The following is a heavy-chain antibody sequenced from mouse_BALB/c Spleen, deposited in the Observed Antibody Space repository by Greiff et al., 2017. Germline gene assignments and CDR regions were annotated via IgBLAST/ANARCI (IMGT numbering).Heavy chain of an antibody. V-gene: IGHV2-9*02. CDR3: ATLLHYAMDY. CDR1: GFSLTSYG. J-gene: IGHJ4*01. D-gene: IGHD1-1*01. Sequence: VKLKESGPGLVAPSQSLSITCTVSGFSLTSYGVHWVRQPPGKGLEWLGVIWAGGSTNYNSALMSRLSISKDNSKSQVFLKMNSLQTDDTAMYYCATLLHYAMDYWGQGTSVTVSS. CDR2: IWAGGST.